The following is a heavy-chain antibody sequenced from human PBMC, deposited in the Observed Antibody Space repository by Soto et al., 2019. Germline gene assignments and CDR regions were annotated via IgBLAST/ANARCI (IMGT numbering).Heavy chain of an antibody. CDR2: IYYSGST. Sequence: PSETLSLTCTVSGGSISSSSYYWGWIRQPPGKGLEWIGSIYYSGSTYYNPSLKSRVTISVDMSKHQFSLKLSSVSAADTAVYYCARPYYDILTGPLRNAFDIWGPGTMVTVSS. V-gene: IGHV4-39*01. CDR3: ARPYYDILTGPLRNAFDI. D-gene: IGHD3-9*01. J-gene: IGHJ3*02. CDR1: GGSISSSSYY.